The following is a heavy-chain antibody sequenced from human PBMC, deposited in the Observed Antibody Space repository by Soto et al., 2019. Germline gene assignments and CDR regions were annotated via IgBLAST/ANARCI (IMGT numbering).Heavy chain of an antibody. D-gene: IGHD6-13*01. CDR3: AREDAGYSSSWYRGAFDD. CDR1: GGSISSGGYY. CDR2: IYYSGST. Sequence: PSGTLSLTCTVSGGSISSGGYYWSWIRQHPGKGLEWIGYIYYSGSTYYNPSLKSRVTISVDTSKNQFSLKLSSVTAADTAVYYCAREDAGYSSSWYRGAFDDWGQGTLVNVSS. J-gene: IGHJ4*02. V-gene: IGHV4-31*03.